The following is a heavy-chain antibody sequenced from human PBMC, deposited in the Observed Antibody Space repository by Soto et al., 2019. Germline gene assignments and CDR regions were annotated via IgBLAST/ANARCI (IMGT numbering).Heavy chain of an antibody. CDR1: GFPFSRVA. Sequence: EVQLLESGGGLVQPGGSLRLSCTASGFPFSRVAMSWVRQAPGQGLEWVASISANGGSRGGTYYADSVKGRFTISRDNAKNTLYLQVDSLTGADTAVYFCASAKAVVVAPWDIWGQGTMVTVSS. D-gene: IGHD2-15*01. V-gene: IGHV3-23*01. J-gene: IGHJ3*02. CDR2: NGGSRGGT. CDR3: ASAKAVVVAPWDI.